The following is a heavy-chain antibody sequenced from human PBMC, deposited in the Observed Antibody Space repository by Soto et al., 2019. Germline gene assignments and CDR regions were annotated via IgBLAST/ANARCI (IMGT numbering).Heavy chain of an antibody. D-gene: IGHD5-12*01. V-gene: IGHV5-51*01. CDR2: IYPGDSDT. CDR1: GYSFTSYW. Sequence: GESLKISCKGSGYSFTSYWIGWVRQMPGKGLEWMGIIYPGDSDTRYSPSFQGQVTISADKPISTAYLQWSSLKASDTAMYYCARVMATIYNWFDPWGQGTLVTVSS. CDR3: ARVMATIYNWFDP. J-gene: IGHJ5*02.